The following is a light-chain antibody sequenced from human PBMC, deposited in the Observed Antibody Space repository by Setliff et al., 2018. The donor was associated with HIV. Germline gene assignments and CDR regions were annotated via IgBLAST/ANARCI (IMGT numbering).Light chain of an antibody. Sequence: QSALTQPASVSGSPGQSITIPCTGTSSDVGSYNFVSWYQQHPGKAPKLMIYEVIKRPSGVSNRFSGSKSGNTASLTISGLQAEDEADYYCCSYANSSTYVFGTGTKVTVL. CDR1: SSDVGSYNF. J-gene: IGLJ1*01. CDR2: EVI. CDR3: CSYANSSTYV. V-gene: IGLV2-23*02.